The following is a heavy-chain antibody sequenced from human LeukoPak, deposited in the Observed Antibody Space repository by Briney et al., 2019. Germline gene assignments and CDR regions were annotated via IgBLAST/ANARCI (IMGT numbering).Heavy chain of an antibody. D-gene: IGHD2-2*01. Sequence: SETLSLTCTVSGGSISSYYWSWIRQPPGKGLEWIGYIYCSGSTNYNPSLESRVTISVDTSKNQFSLKLSSVTAADTAVYYCARTVVVPAATFDPWGQGTLVTVSS. CDR1: GGSISSYY. J-gene: IGHJ5*02. CDR2: IYCSGST. V-gene: IGHV4-59*01. CDR3: ARTVVVPAATFDP.